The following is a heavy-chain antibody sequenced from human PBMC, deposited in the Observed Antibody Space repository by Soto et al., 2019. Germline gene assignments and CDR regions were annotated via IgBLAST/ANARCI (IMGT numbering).Heavy chain of an antibody. J-gene: IGHJ4*02. CDR3: AKGRGQNWNFDY. Sequence: EVPLLESGGGSVQPGGSLRLSCAASGFTFSSYAMHWVPRPPGKGLEWVSSISGSGGTAYYADSVKGRFSISRDSLVNTLYLQMNSQRAEDTAVYYCAKGRGQNWNFDYWGQGTLVTVSP. V-gene: IGHV3-23*01. D-gene: IGHD1-1*01. CDR1: GFTFSSYA. CDR2: ISGSGGTA.